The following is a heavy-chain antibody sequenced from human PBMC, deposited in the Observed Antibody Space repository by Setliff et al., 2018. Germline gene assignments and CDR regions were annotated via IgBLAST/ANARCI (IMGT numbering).Heavy chain of an antibody. V-gene: IGHV4-31*03. D-gene: IGHD4-4*01. CDR2: IYYSGGT. CDR3: ARDPLTTTVRHAFDI. Sequence: SETLSLTCTVSGDSITSNSYHWGWIRQPPGKGLEWIGYIYYSGGTYYNPSLKSRVTISVDTSKNQFSLKLSSVTAADTAVYYCARDPLTTTVRHAFDIWGQGTMVTVSS. CDR1: GDSITSNSYH. J-gene: IGHJ3*02.